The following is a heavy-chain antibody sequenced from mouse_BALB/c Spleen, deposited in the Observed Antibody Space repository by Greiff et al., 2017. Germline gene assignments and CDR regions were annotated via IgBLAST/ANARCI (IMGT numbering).Heavy chain of an antibody. J-gene: IGHJ2*01. V-gene: IGHV1-69*02. CDR3: TRFYDGYYALDY. D-gene: IGHD2-3*01. CDR1: GYTFTSYW. CDR2: IYPSDSYT. Sequence: VKLQQPGAELVRPGASVKLSCKASGYTFTSYWINWVKQRPGQGLEWIGNIYPSDSYTNYNQKFKDKATLTVDKSSSTAYMQLSSPTSEDSAVYYCTRFYDGYYALDYWGQGTTLTVSS.